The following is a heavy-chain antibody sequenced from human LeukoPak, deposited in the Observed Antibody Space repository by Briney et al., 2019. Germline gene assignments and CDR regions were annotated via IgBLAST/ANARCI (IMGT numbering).Heavy chain of an antibody. CDR3: ARSRWELLGAGAFDI. CDR2: IKEDGSVK. CDR1: GFTFSSFW. J-gene: IGHJ3*02. D-gene: IGHD1-26*01. V-gene: IGHV3-7*03. Sequence: PGGSLRLSCAASGFTFSSFWMIWVRQAPGKGLEWVANIKEDGSVKNYVDSVKGRFTISRDNAKNSLFLQMNSLRAEDTAVYYCARSRWELLGAGAFDIWGQGTMVTVSS.